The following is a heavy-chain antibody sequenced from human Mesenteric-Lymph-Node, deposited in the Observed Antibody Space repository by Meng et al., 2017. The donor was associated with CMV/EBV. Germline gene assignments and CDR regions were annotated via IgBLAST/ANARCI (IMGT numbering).Heavy chain of an antibody. CDR2: ISYDGINK. CDR1: GLTFTYYA. D-gene: IGHD2-2*01. CDR3: AREDCSSTSCYGMDV. V-gene: IGHV3-30-3*01. Sequence: GSLKISCAASGLTFTYYAFDWVRQAPGKGLEWVAVISYDGINKYYADSVKGRFTISRDNSKNTLYLQMNSLRAEDTAVYYCAREDCSSTSCYGMDVWGQGTTVTVSS. J-gene: IGHJ6*02.